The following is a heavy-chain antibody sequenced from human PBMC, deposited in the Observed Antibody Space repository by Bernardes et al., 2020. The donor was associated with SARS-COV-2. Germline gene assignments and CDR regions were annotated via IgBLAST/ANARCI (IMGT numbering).Heavy chain of an antibody. J-gene: IGHJ4*02. V-gene: IGHV3-23*01. Sequence: GGSLRLSCVASGFAFSDFGMAWVRQAPGKGLEWVSTLNTDGENTHYADSVKGRFTISRDNSKNMLYLQMNSLRAEDTAVYYCANDSGVAVFFDYWGQGTLSPSPQ. CDR3: ANDSGVAVFFDY. CDR2: LNTDGENT. D-gene: IGHD2-8*01. CDR1: GFAFSDFG.